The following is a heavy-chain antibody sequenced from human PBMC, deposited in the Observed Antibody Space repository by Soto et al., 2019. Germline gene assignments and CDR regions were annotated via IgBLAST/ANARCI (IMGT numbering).Heavy chain of an antibody. CDR3: AKRSSSSTFDY. Sequence: EVQLLESGGGLVQPGASLRLSCAASGFTFSSYAMSWVRQAPGKGLEWVSVISGSDDSTYYADSVKGRFTISRDNSKNMLYLQMNSLRADDTAVYYCAKRSSSSTFDYWGQGTLVTVSS. V-gene: IGHV3-23*01. CDR1: GFTFSSYA. D-gene: IGHD6-6*01. CDR2: ISGSDDST. J-gene: IGHJ4*02.